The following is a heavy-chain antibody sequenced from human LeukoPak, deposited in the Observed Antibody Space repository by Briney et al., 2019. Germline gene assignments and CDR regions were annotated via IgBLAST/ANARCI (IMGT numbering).Heavy chain of an antibody. V-gene: IGHV1-2*02. CDR3: ARGRDSGSYTYYFDY. J-gene: IGHJ4*02. D-gene: IGHD1-26*01. CDR2: INPKSGGT. Sequence: ASVKVSCKASEYTFTDYYIHWVRQAPGQGLELMAWINPKSGGTNYAQKFQGRVTMTRDTSINTVYMELSGLRSDDTAVYYCARGRDSGSYTYYFDYWGQGTLVTISS. CDR1: EYTFTDYY.